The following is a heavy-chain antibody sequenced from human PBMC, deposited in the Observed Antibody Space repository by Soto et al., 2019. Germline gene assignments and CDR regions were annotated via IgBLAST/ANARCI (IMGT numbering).Heavy chain of an antibody. CDR1: GGSISSGGYY. J-gene: IGHJ5*02. D-gene: IGHD2-2*01. CDR2: IYYSGST. CDR3: ARWFFEGPAAMWIGWFDP. Sequence: SETLSLTCTVSGGSISSGGYYWSWIRQHPGKGLEWIGYIYYSGSTYYNPSLKSRVTISVDTSKNQFSLKLSSVTAADTAVYYCARWFFEGPAAMWIGWFDPWGQGTLVTVS. V-gene: IGHV4-31*03.